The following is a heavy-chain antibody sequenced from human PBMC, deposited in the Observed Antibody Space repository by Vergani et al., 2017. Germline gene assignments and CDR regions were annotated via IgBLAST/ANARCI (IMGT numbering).Heavy chain of an antibody. Sequence: QVQLQESGPGLVKPSETLSLTCTVSGGSISSYYWSWIRQPPGKGLEWIGYIYYSGNTNYNPSLKSRVTISVDTSKNQFSLKLSSVTAADTAVYYCARDLGMNYYYYMDVWGKGP. D-gene: IGHD6-13*01. CDR2: IYYSGNT. CDR1: GGSISSYY. V-gene: IGHV4-59*12. J-gene: IGHJ6*03. CDR3: ARDLGMNYYYYMDV.